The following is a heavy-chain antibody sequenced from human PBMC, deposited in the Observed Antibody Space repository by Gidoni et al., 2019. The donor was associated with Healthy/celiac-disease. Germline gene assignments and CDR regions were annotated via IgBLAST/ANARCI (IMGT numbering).Heavy chain of an antibody. CDR2: INPNSGGT. D-gene: IGHD2-15*01. V-gene: IGHV1-2*04. J-gene: IGHJ4*02. CDR1: GYTFTGSY. Sequence: QVQLVQSGAEVKKPGASVKVSCKASGYTFTGSYMHWVRQAPGQGLEWMGWINPNSGGTNYAQKFQGWVTMTRDTSISTAYMELSRLRSDDTAVYYCARDLGYCSGGSCYEGTFDYWGQGTLVTVSS. CDR3: ARDLGYCSGGSCYEGTFDY.